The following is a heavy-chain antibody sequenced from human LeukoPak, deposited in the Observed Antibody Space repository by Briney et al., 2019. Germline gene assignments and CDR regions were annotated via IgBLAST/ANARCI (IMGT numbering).Heavy chain of an antibody. D-gene: IGHD6-19*01. CDR1: GFTFSSYG. CDR3: ARGGKIALAGTRSPQYFQH. CDR2: IRYDGSNK. J-gene: IGHJ1*01. V-gene: IGHV3-30*02. Sequence: GGSLRLSCAASGFTFSSYGMHWVRQAPGKGLEWVAFIRYDGSNKYYADSVKGRFTISRDNSKNTLYLQMNSLRAEDTAVYYCARGGKIALAGTRSPQYFQHWGQGTLVTVSS.